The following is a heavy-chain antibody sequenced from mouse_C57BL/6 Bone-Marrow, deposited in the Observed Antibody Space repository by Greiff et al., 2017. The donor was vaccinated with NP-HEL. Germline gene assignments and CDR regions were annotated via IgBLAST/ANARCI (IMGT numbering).Heavy chain of an antibody. V-gene: IGHV1-54*01. J-gene: IGHJ2*01. CDR1: GYAFTNYL. D-gene: IGHD1-1*01. Sequence: QVQLQQSGAELVRPGTSVKVSCKASGYAFTNYLIEWVKQRPGQGLEWIGVINPGSGGNNYNEKFKGKATLSADKSASTAYMQLSSLTSEDSAVYFCARRIITTVVALDYWGQGTTLTVSS. CDR3: ARRIITTVVALDY. CDR2: INPGSGGN.